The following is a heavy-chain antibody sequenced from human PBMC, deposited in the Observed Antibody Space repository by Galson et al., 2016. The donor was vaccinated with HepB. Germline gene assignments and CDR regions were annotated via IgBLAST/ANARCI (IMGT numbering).Heavy chain of an antibody. V-gene: IGHV1-69*13. J-gene: IGHJ5*02. CDR2: IIPIFGRA. CDR3: ARELRPLGFDP. Sequence: SVKVSCKASGGTFTSYSVSWVRQAPGQGLEWIGGIIPIFGRASYAQQFQGRVTITADESPSTVYMELSSLRSEDTAVYYCARELRPLGFDPWGQGTLVTVSS. CDR1: GGTFTSYS.